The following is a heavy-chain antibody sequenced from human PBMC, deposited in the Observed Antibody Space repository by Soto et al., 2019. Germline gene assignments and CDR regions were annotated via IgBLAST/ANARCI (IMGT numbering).Heavy chain of an antibody. Sequence: PGESLKISCNGSGYSFTSYWIGWVRQMPGKGLEWMGIIYPGDSDTRYSPSFQGQVTISADKSISTAYLQWSSLKASDTAMYYCARIPHSSSWYRLAFDIWGQGTMVTVSS. CDR3: ARIPHSSSWYRLAFDI. J-gene: IGHJ3*02. CDR1: GYSFTSYW. V-gene: IGHV5-51*01. CDR2: IYPGDSDT. D-gene: IGHD6-13*01.